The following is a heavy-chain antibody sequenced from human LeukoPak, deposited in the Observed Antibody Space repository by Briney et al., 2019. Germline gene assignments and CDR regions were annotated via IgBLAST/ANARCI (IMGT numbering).Heavy chain of an antibody. D-gene: IGHD3-10*01. Sequence: PSETLSLICTVSGGSISSYYWSWIRQPPGKGLEWIGFIYSGSTNYNPSLKSRVTTSVDTSKNQFSLKLTSVTAADTAVYYCARVRGYYASGSLYFDYWGQGTLVTVSS. CDR1: GGSISSYY. V-gene: IGHV4-59*01. CDR2: IYSGST. J-gene: IGHJ4*02. CDR3: ARVRGYYASGSLYFDY.